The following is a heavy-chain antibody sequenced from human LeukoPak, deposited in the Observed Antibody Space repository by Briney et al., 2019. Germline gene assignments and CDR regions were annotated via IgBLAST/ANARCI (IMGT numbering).Heavy chain of an antibody. CDR2: IHYIRDGP. CDR1: GFRFSRYA. J-gene: IGHJ4*02. D-gene: IGHD4-17*01. V-gene: IGHV3-23*01. CDR3: ARDDYGDSGPLFDY. Sequence: GGSLRLSCVGSGFRFSRYAMSWVRQAPGKGLEWVATIHYIRDGPYYADSVEGRFTISRDDSKNTVYLQMNSLRVEDTAIYYCARDDYGDSGPLFDYWGQGTLVTVSS.